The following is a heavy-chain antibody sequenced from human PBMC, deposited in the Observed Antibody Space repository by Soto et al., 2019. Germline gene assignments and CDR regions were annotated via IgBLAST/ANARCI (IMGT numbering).Heavy chain of an antibody. CDR2: IKSKTDGGAT. CDR3: TTDRGYYDSTGYYFDY. J-gene: IGHJ4*02. Sequence: PGGSLRLSCAASGFTFSNVYMSWVRQAPGKGLEWVGRIKSKTDGGATDYAAPVKGRFTISREDSKNTLILQMNSLKTEDTAVYYCTTDRGYYDSTGYYFDYWGQGTQVTVSS. D-gene: IGHD3-22*01. V-gene: IGHV3-15*01. CDR1: GFTFSNVY.